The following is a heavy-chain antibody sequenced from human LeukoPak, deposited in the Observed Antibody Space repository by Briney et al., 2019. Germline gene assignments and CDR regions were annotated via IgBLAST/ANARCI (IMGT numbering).Heavy chain of an antibody. CDR3: ARRAIVATIDY. CDR2: IYYSGST. V-gene: IGHV4-39*01. D-gene: IGHD5-12*01. J-gene: IGHJ3*01. Sequence: SETLSLTCTVSGGSISSSTYYWGWIRQPPGKGLEWIGSIYYSGSTFYNPSLKSRVTISVDTSKNQFSLRLSSVTAADTAVCYCARRAIVATIDYWGQGTMVTVSS. CDR1: GGSISSSTYY.